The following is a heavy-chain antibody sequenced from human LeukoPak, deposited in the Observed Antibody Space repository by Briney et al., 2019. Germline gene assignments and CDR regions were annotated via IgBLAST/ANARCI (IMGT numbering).Heavy chain of an antibody. V-gene: IGHV1-69*04. J-gene: IGHJ3*02. CDR2: IIPILGIA. CDR3: ARGHLEGVGAFDI. D-gene: IGHD3-10*01. Sequence: ASVKVSCKASGGTFSSYAISWVRQAPGQGLEWMGRIIPILGIADYAQKFQGRVTITADKSTSTAYMELSSLRSEDTAVYYCARGHLEGVGAFDIWGQGTMVTVSS. CDR1: GGTFSSYA.